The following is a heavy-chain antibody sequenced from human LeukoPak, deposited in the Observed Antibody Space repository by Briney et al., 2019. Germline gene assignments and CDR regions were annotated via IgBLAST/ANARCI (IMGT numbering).Heavy chain of an antibody. J-gene: IGHJ4*02. Sequence: MSSETLSLTCAVSGGSISSNNWWSWVRQPPGRGLEWIADIYHTGSTNYSPSLESRVTISVDKSKNQFFLKLNSVTAADTAVYYCGRLMAGLDWGQGTLVTVSS. V-gene: IGHV4-4*02. CDR1: GGSISSNNW. CDR2: IYHTGST. CDR3: GRLMAGLD. D-gene: IGHD6-19*01.